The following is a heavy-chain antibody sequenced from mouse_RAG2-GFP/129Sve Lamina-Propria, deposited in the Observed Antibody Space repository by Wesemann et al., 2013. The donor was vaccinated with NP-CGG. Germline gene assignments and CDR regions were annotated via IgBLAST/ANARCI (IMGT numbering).Heavy chain of an antibody. Sequence: DVQLQESGPGLVKPSQSLSLTCSVTGYSITSGYYWNWIRQFPGNKLEWMGYISYDGSNNYNPSLKNRISITRDTSKNQFFLKLNSVTTEDTATYYCARVGNYLYYYAMDYWGQGTSVTVSS. D-gene: IGHD2-1*01. J-gene: IGHJ4*01. CDR2: ISYDGSN. CDR3: ARVGNYLYYYAMDY. V-gene: IGHV3-6*01. CDR1: GYSITSGYY.